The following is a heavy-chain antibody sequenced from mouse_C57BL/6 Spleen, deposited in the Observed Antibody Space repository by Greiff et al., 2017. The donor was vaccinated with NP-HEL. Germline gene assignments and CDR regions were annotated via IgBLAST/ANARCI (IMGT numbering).Heavy chain of an antibody. CDR3: ARGSTMVTTRYYFDY. Sequence: EVKLQESGPGLVKPSQSLSLTCSVTGYSITSGYYWNWIRQFPGNKLAWMGYISYDGSNNYNPSLKNRISITRDTSKNQFFLKLNSVTTEDTATYYCARGSTMVTTRYYFDYWGQGTTLTVSS. D-gene: IGHD2-2*01. CDR1: GYSITSGYY. V-gene: IGHV3-6*01. J-gene: IGHJ2*01. CDR2: ISYDGSN.